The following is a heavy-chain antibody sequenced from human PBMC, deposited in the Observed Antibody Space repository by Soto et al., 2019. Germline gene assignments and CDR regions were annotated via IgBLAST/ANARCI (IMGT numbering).Heavy chain of an antibody. CDR2: IYSGDTT. J-gene: IGHJ4*02. CDR1: GFSVRANY. Sequence: EVQLVESGGGLIQPGGSLRLSCAVSGFSVRANYMSWVRQAPGKGLEWVSVIYSGDTTYYADSVKGRFIISRDVSKNILYLQMNILRAEDTAVYYCHGYGYWGQGTLVTVSP. D-gene: IGHD5-18*01. CDR3: HGYGY. V-gene: IGHV3-53*01.